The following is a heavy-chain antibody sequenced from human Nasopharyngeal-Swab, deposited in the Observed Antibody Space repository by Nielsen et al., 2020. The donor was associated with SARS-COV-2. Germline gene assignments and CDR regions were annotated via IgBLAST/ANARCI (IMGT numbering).Heavy chain of an antibody. D-gene: IGHD5-18*01. CDR3: ARAKGRGYSYSWDYYYYMDV. J-gene: IGHJ6*03. CDR2: ISAYNGNT. Sequence: ASVKVSCKAAGYTFTSYGISWVRQAPGQGIEWMGWISAYNGNTNYAQKLQGRVTMTTDTSTSTAYMELRSLRSDDTAVYYCARAKGRGYSYSWDYYYYMDVWGKGTTVTVSS. V-gene: IGHV1-18*01. CDR1: GYTFTSYG.